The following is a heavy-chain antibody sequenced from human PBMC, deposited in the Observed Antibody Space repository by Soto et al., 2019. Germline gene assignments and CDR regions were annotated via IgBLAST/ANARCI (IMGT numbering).Heavy chain of an antibody. J-gene: IGHJ6*02. CDR2: INAGNGNT. V-gene: IGHV1-3*05. CDR1: GYTFTSYA. CDR3: ARGEGYDFWSGYYYGMDV. D-gene: IGHD3-3*01. Sequence: QVQLVQSGAEEKKPGASVKVSCKASGYTFTSYAMHWVRQAPGQRLEWIGWINAGNGNTKYSQKFQGRVTITRDTSAITASMELSSLRSEDTAVYYCARGEGYDFWSGYYYGMDVWGQGTTVTVSS.